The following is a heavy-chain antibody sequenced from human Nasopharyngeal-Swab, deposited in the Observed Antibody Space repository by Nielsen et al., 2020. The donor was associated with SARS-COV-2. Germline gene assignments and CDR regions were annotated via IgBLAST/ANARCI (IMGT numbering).Heavy chain of an antibody. CDR2: FSGSDGAT. Sequence: SCAASGFTFSSDVMSWVRQAPGRGLEWVSAFSGSDGATYYADSVKGRFTISRDNSKNTLYLQMNSLRAEDTAIYYCASRPARSQWNYEAYWGQGTLITVSS. CDR3: ASRPARSQWNYEAY. CDR1: GFTFSSDV. J-gene: IGHJ4*02. V-gene: IGHV3-23*01. D-gene: IGHD1-7*01.